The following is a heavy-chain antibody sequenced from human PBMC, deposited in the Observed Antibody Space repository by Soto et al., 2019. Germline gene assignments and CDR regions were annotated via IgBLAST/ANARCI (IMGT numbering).Heavy chain of an antibody. D-gene: IGHD3-10*01. J-gene: IGHJ4*02. CDR2: IKFDGSRT. CDR3: ARDEGDAMIRGYDS. V-gene: IGHV3-74*01. Sequence: EAQLVQSGGGLVQPGGSMRPSCAASGFSFSNYWMHWVRQAPGKGLVWVSGIKFDGSRTTYADSVKGRFTNSRDNARNTLYLQMNSLSAEDTAMYYCARDEGDAMIRGYDSWGQGTLVTVSS. CDR1: GFSFSNYW.